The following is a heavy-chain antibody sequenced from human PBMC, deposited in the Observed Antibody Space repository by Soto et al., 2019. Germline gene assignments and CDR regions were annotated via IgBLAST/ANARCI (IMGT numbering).Heavy chain of an antibody. Sequence: PGGSLRLSCTASGFNFSRFWTHWVRQVPGRGLVWVSHINSDGSRTSYADSVKGRFTISRDNAKNTLYLQMNSLRAEDTAVYYCARDLSSCSSARCYSFYYGVDVWVQGTTVTVSS. CDR1: GFNFSRFW. D-gene: IGHD2-2*01. J-gene: IGHJ6*02. CDR3: ARDLSSCSSARCYSFYYGVDV. CDR2: INSDGSRT. V-gene: IGHV3-74*01.